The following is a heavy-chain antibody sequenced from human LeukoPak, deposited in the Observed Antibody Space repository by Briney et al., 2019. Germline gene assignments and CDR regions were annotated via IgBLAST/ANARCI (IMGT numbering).Heavy chain of an antibody. CDR3: ARDNRDSSGYTHFDY. V-gene: IGHV1-69*04. Sequence: GASVKVSCKASGGTFSSYAISWVRQAPGQGLEWMGRIIPILGIANYAQKFQGRVTITADKSTSTAYMELSSLRSEDTAVYYCARDNRDSSGYTHFDYWGQGTLVTVSS. CDR1: GGTFSSYA. J-gene: IGHJ4*02. CDR2: IIPILGIA. D-gene: IGHD3-22*01.